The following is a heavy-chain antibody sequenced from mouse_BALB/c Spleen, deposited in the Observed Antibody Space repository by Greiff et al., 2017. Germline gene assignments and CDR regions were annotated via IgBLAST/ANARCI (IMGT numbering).Heavy chain of an antibody. J-gene: IGHJ3*01. D-gene: IGHD2-4*01. CDR1: GFNIKDTY. CDR3: AREGSTMITTDGSFAY. CDR2: IDPANGNT. Sequence: VQLQQSGAELVKPGASVKLSCTASGFNIKDTYMHWVKQRPEQGLEWIGRIDPANGNTKYDPKFQGKATITADTSSNTAYLQLSSLTSEDTAVYYCAREGSTMITTDGSFAYWGQGTLVTVSA. V-gene: IGHV14-3*02.